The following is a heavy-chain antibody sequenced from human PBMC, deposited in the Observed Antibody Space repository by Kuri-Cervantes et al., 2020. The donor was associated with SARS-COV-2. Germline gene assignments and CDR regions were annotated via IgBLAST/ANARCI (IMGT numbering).Heavy chain of an antibody. J-gene: IGHJ3*02. CDR1: GFTFSSYA. D-gene: IGHD1-26*01. CDR3: ARTYSGSYSDAFDI. Sequence: GESPKISCAASGFTFSSYAMHWVRQAPGKGLEWVAVISYDGSNKYYADSVKGRFTISRDNSKNTLYLQMNSLRAEDTAVYYCARTYSGSYSDAFDIWGQGTMVTVSS. V-gene: IGHV3-30*04. CDR2: ISYDGSNK.